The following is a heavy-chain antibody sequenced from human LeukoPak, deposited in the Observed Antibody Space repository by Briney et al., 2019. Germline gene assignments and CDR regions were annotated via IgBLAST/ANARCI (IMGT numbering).Heavy chain of an antibody. J-gene: IGHJ4*02. Sequence: GGSLRLSCAASGFTFSSYAMSWVRQAPGKGLEWVAVISYDGSNKYYADSVKGRFTISRDNSKNTLYLQMNSLRAEDTAVYYCAKEGNLWFGGFQTHDYWGQGTLVTVSS. CDR2: ISYDGSNK. D-gene: IGHD3-10*01. CDR1: GFTFSSYA. CDR3: AKEGNLWFGGFQTHDY. V-gene: IGHV3-30*18.